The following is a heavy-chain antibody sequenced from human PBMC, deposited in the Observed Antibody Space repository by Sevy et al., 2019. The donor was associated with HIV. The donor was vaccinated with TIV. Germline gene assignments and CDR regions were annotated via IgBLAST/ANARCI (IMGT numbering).Heavy chain of an antibody. V-gene: IGHV1-2*02. CDR3: ARLGVTTTTGTTY. CDR2: INPDGGAT. J-gene: IGHJ4*02. CDR1: GYSFTSFH. D-gene: IGHD1-1*01. Sequence: ASVKVSCKASGYSFTSFHMHWVRQAPGQGLEWMGWINPDGGATNYAQKFRGRLTISRDTSITTDYMELSSLTFDDTAVYYCARLGVTTTTGTTYWGQGTLVTVSS.